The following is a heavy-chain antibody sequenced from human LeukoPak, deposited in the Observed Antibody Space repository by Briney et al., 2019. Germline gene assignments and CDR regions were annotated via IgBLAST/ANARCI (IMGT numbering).Heavy chain of an antibody. V-gene: IGHV4-59*01. CDR1: GGSISGYY. J-gene: IGHJ4*02. CDR3: ARVMDSSSSSGDY. D-gene: IGHD6-6*01. CDR2: IYYSGST. Sequence: PSETLSLTCTVSGGSISGYYWSWIRQPPGKGPEWIGYIYYSGSTNYNPSLKSRVTISVDTSKNQFSLKLSSVTAADTAVYYCARVMDSSSSSGDYWGQGTLVTVSS.